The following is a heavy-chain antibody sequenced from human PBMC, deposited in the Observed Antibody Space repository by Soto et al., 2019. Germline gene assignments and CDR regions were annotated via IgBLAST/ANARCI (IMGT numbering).Heavy chain of an antibody. Sequence: SETLSLTCAVYGGSFSGYYWSWIRQPPGKGLEWIGEINHSGSTNYNPSFKSRVTISVDTSKNQFSLKLSSVTAADTAVYYCARGGLMGRSSGWNMGSYYFDYWGQGTLVTVSS. V-gene: IGHV4-34*01. CDR2: INHSGST. J-gene: IGHJ4*02. CDR1: GGSFSGYY. D-gene: IGHD6-19*01. CDR3: ARGGLMGRSSGWNMGSYYFDY.